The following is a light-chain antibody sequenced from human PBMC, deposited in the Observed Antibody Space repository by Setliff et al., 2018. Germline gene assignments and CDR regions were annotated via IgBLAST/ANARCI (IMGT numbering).Light chain of an antibody. CDR1: QMIDNW. V-gene: IGKV1-5*03. Sequence: DFQMTQSPSTLSASVGDRVTITCRASQMIDNWLTWYQQKPGKAPKLLIYKASNLQGGVPSRFSASGSGKHSTLTISSLQPDDSATYYCQHYKTFGRGTKVDIK. CDR2: KAS. CDR3: QHYKT. J-gene: IGKJ1*01.